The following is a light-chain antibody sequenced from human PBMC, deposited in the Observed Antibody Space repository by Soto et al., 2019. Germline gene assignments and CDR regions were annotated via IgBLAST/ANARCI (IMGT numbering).Light chain of an antibody. Sequence: DIVMTQSPDSLAVSLGERATINCKSSQSVLYSSNNKTYLAWYQQKPGQPPKLLIYWASTRESGVPDRFSGSGSGTDFTLTITSLQAEDVAVYHCLQYYNIPRTFGHGTKLEIK. CDR2: WAS. V-gene: IGKV4-1*01. J-gene: IGKJ2*02. CDR1: QSVLYSSNNKTY. CDR3: LQYYNIPRT.